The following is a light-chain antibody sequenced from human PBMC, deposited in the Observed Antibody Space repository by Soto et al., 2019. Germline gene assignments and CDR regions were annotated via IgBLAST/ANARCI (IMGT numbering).Light chain of an antibody. CDR1: QSVSNDF. V-gene: IGKV3-11*01. Sequence: EIVLMQSPGILSLSPGERATLSCRAIQSVSNDFLAWYQQKPGQAPRLLMSGASNRATGIPARFSGSGSGTDFTLTINSLEPEDFAVYYCLQRRNWPPLTFGGGTKVDIK. J-gene: IGKJ4*01. CDR3: LQRRNWPPLT. CDR2: GAS.